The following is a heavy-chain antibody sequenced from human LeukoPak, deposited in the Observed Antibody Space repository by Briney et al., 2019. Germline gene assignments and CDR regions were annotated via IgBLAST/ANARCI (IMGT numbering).Heavy chain of an antibody. D-gene: IGHD3-10*01. V-gene: IGHV4-59*13. CDR1: GASINTYY. Sequence: VKPSAPLSLTCTVSGASINTYYWSWIRPPPGKGLEWIGYIYYSGTTSYNPSLKTRVTISIDTSKNQFSLKLSSVSAADTAVYYCARVLRPMASQYYFDYWGQGTLVTVSS. J-gene: IGHJ4*02. CDR2: IYYSGTT. CDR3: ARVLRPMASQYYFDY.